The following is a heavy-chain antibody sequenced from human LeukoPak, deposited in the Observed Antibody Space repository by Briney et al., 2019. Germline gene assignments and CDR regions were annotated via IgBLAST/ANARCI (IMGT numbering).Heavy chain of an antibody. Sequence: GASVKVSCKVSGDTVTGFSIHWVRQAPGHGLEWMGGFDPEDGARIFAQKFQGRVTMTEDTSTDTAYMDLSSLRSEDTAVYYCARDSYDSSGYYYNYFDYWGQGTLVTVSS. V-gene: IGHV1-24*01. J-gene: IGHJ4*02. CDR3: ARDSYDSSGYYYNYFDY. D-gene: IGHD3-22*01. CDR1: GDTVTGFS. CDR2: FDPEDGAR.